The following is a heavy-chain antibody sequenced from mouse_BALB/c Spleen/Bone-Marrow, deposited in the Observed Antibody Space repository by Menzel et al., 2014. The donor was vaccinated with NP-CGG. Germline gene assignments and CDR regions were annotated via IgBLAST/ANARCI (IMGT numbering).Heavy chain of an antibody. D-gene: IGHD2-3*01. CDR1: GYAFTDYL. J-gene: IGHJ2*01. V-gene: IGHV1-54*01. CDR2: INPGSGST. Sequence: VQLQQSGAELVRPGTSVKVSCKASGYAFTDYLMEWLKQRPGQGLEWIGVINPGSGSTNYNEKFKDKATLTADKSSSTAYMQLSSLTSDDSAVYCCARYDGYFDYWGQGTILTVSS. CDR3: ARYDGYFDY.